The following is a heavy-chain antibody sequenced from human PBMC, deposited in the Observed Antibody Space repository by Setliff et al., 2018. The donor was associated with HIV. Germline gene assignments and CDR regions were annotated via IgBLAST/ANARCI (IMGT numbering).Heavy chain of an antibody. CDR2: INPTSGNT. V-gene: IGHV1-46*01. CDR3: ATSSGTQYDFWSGYYQGEFDP. CDR1: GYTFPSFY. Sequence: ASVKVSCKASGYTFPSFYVHWVRQAPGQGLEWMGIINPTSGNTTYAQNFQGRVSMTRNTSTNTAYMELSRLTSGDTAVYYCATSSGTQYDFWSGYYQGEFDPWGQGTLVTVSS. J-gene: IGHJ5*02. D-gene: IGHD3-3*01.